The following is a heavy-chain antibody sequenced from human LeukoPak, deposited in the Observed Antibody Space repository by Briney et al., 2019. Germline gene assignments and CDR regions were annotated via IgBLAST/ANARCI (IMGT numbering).Heavy chain of an antibody. CDR3: ARGGYGDRIDY. V-gene: IGHV1-46*01. CDR2: INPSGGST. J-gene: IGHJ4*02. Sequence: GASVKVSCKASGYTFIRYYMHWVRQAPGQGLEWMGIINPSGGSTSYAQKFQGRVTMTRDTSTSTVYMELSGLRSEDTAVYYCARGGYGDRIDYWGQGTLVSVSS. CDR1: GYTFIRYY. D-gene: IGHD4-17*01.